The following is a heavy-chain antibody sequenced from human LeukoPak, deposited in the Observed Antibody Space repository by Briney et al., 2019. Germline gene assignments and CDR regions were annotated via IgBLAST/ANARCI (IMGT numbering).Heavy chain of an antibody. CDR1: GFTFSSYA. Sequence: PGRSLRLSCAASGFTFSSYAMHWVRQAPGKGLEWVAVISYDGSNKYYADSVKGRFTTSRDNSKNTLYLQMNSLRAEDTAVYYCARDHHYYDSSGFFDYWGQGTLVTVSS. CDR3: ARDHHYYDSSGFFDY. D-gene: IGHD3-22*01. J-gene: IGHJ4*02. CDR2: ISYDGSNK. V-gene: IGHV3-30-3*01.